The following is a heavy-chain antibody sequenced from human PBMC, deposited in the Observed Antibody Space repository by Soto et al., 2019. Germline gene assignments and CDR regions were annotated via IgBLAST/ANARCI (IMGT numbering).Heavy chain of an antibody. CDR3: ARSQGSSTSLEIYYYYYYYGMDV. CDR2: IIPISDTT. D-gene: IGHD2-2*01. CDR1: GGTFSSYA. Sequence: QVQLVQSGAEVKKPGSSVKVSCKASGGTFSSYAISWVRQAPGQGLEWMGGIIPISDTTNYAQKFQGRVTITADESTSTAYMELSSLRSEDTVVYYCARSQGSSTSLEIYYYYYYYGMDVWGQGTTVTVSS. V-gene: IGHV1-69*01. J-gene: IGHJ6*02.